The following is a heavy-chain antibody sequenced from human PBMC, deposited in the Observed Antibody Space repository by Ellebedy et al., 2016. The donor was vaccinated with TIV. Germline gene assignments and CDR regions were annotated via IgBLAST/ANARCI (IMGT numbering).Heavy chain of an antibody. CDR3: ARAGGLPFPYYFDY. V-gene: IGHV4-34*01. CDR2: INHSGST. D-gene: IGHD3-10*01. CDR1: GGSFSGYY. Sequence: SESLSLTXAVYGGSFSGYYWSWIRQPPGKGLEWIGEINHSGSTNYNPSLKSRVTISVDKSKNQFSLKLSSVTAAGTAVYYCARAGGLPFPYYFDYWGQGTLVTVSS. J-gene: IGHJ4*02.